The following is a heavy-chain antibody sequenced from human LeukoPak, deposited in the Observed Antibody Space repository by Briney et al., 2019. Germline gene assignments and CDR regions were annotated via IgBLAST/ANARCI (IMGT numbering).Heavy chain of an antibody. Sequence: PTGGSLRLSCAASGFTFSSYGMHWVRQAPGKGLEWVAFIRYDGSNKYYADSVKGRFTISRDNSKNTLYLQMNSLRAEDTAVYYCAKTISWAAVADAFDYWGQGTLVTVSS. CDR1: GFTFSSYG. CDR2: IRYDGSNK. D-gene: IGHD6-19*01. V-gene: IGHV3-30*02. CDR3: AKTISWAAVADAFDY. J-gene: IGHJ4*02.